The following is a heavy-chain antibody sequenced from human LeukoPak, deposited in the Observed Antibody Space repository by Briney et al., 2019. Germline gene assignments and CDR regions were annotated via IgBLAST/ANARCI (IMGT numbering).Heavy chain of an antibody. D-gene: IGHD5-18*01. CDR1: GGSFSGYY. Sequence: SETLSLTCAVYGGSFSGYYWSWIRQPPGKGLEWIGEINHSGSTNYNPSLKSRVTISVDTSKNQFSLKLSSVTAADTAVYYCAGVRKGGYSYGRTYYFDYWGQGTLVTVSS. CDR2: INHSGST. J-gene: IGHJ4*02. CDR3: AGVRKGGYSYGRTYYFDY. V-gene: IGHV4-34*01.